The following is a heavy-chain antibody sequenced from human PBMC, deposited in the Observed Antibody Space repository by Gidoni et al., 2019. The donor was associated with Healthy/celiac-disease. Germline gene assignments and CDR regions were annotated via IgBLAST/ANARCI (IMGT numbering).Heavy chain of an antibody. Sequence: QVQLQQWGAGLLKPSETLSLTCAVYGGSFSGYYWSWFRQPPGKGLEWIGEINHSGSTNYNPSLKSRVTISVDTSKNQFSLKLSSVTAADTAVYYCARGSGGRGSYYYYYMDVWGKGTTVTVSS. CDR3: ARGSGGRGSYYYYYMDV. J-gene: IGHJ6*03. CDR1: GGSFSGYY. CDR2: INHSGST. V-gene: IGHV4-34*01. D-gene: IGHD3-16*01.